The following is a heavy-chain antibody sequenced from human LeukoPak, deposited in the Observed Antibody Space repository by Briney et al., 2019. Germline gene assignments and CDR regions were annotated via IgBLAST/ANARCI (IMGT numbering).Heavy chain of an antibody. J-gene: IGHJ4*02. D-gene: IGHD3-3*01. Sequence: SQTLSLTCTVSGSSVSSDEYYWSWVRQHPGKGLEWIGYVYYSGSSYYIPSLERRVTMSVEVSKNQFSLELRSVTAADTAVYYCARVKVLRFLEWFLDFWGQGALVTVSS. CDR2: VYYSGSS. CDR3: ARVKVLRFLEWFLDF. V-gene: IGHV4-31*03. CDR1: GSSVSSDEYY.